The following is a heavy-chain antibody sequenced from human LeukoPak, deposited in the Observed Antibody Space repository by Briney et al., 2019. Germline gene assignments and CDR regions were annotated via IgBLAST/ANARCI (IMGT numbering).Heavy chain of an antibody. J-gene: IGHJ4*02. CDR3: ARPGVVARPDEFGY. CDR2: ITPTLDLA. CDR1: GATFSSYA. D-gene: IGHD6-6*01. V-gene: IGHV1-69*10. Sequence: ASVKVSCKSSGATFSSYAISWVRQAPGQGLEWVGRITPTLDLAFYAQKFQGRVTLTADRSTSTAYLELTGLRSDDTAVYYCARPGVVARPDEFGYWGQGTLVTVSS.